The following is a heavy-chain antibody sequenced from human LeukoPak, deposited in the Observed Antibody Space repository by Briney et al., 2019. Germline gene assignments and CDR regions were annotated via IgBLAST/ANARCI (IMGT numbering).Heavy chain of an antibody. CDR2: IYTSGST. D-gene: IGHD4-23*01. J-gene: IGHJ4*02. CDR1: SGSIYSYY. Sequence: SETLSLTCTVSSGSIYSYYWSWIRQPAGKGLEWIGRIYTSGSTNYNPSLRSRVTISVDTSKNQFSLELSSVTAADTAVYYCARIHDYGGNSYYFDYWGQGTLVTVSS. V-gene: IGHV4-4*07. CDR3: ARIHDYGGNSYYFDY.